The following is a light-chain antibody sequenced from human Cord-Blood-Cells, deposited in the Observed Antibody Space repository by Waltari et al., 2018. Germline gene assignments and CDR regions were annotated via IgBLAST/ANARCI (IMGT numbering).Light chain of an antibody. Sequence: QSALTQPASVSGSPGQSLTISCTGTSSDVGGYNYVSWYQQHPGKAPKLMIYDVSNWPSGVSNRFSGSKSGNTASLTISGLQAEDEADYYCSSYTSSSTWVFGGGTKLTVL. CDR1: SSDVGGYNY. CDR2: DVS. J-gene: IGLJ3*02. V-gene: IGLV2-14*01. CDR3: SSYTSSSTWV.